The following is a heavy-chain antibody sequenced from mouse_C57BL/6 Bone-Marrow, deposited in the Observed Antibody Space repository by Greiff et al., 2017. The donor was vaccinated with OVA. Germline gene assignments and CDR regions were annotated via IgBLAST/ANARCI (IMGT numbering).Heavy chain of an antibody. J-gene: IGHJ1*03. V-gene: IGHV5-12*01. CDR1: GFTFSDYY. CDR3: ARRRYTGYFDV. Sequence: EVHLVESGGGLVQPGGSLKLSCAASGFTFSDYYMYWVRQTPEKRLEWVAYISNGGGSTYYPDTVKGRFTISRDNAKNTLYLQMSRLKSEDTAMYYCARRRYTGYFDVWGTGTTVTVSS. D-gene: IGHD2-12*01. CDR2: ISNGGGST.